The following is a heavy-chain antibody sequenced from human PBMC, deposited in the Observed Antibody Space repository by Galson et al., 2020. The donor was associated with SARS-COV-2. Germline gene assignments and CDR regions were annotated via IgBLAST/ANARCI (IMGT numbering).Heavy chain of an antibody. D-gene: IGHD6-19*01. J-gene: IGHJ3*02. CDR2: ISYDGSNK. Sequence: GGSLRLSCAASGFTFSSYAMHWVRQAPGKGLEWVAVISYDGSNKYYADSVKGRFTITRDNSKNTLYLQMNSLRAEDTAVYYCARSAVAAANHDAFDIWCQGTMVTVSS. CDR1: GFTFSSYA. V-gene: IGHV3-30*01. CDR3: ARSAVAAANHDAFDI.